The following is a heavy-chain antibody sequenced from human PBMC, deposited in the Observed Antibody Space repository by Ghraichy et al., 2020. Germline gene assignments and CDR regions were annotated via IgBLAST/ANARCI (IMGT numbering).Heavy chain of an antibody. CDR3: VRGRQWRAY. J-gene: IGHJ4*02. Sequence: ASVKVSCTASGYTFTSYLITWVRQAPGQGLEWMGWISANNGNTNFAQKFQDRVTMKTDTATGTVDTELRRLKSDDTAVYYCVRGRQWRAYWGQGTLVTVSP. CDR2: ISANNGNT. CDR1: GYTFTSYL. D-gene: IGHD6-19*01. V-gene: IGHV1-18*04.